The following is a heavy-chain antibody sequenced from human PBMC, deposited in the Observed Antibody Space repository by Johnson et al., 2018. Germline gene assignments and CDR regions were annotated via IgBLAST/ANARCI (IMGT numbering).Heavy chain of an antibody. CDR2: ISSTGGDT. CDR1: GFTFSSYA. J-gene: IGHJ4*02. D-gene: IGHD4-23*01. CDR3: GKDLGTAVIWGNDY. Sequence: VQLVESGGGLVQPGGSQRLSCEASGFTFSSYAMNWVRQAPGKGLEWVSGISSTGGDTYYADSVKGRFTISRENSKNTLYLQMNSLRAEDTAIYYCGKDLGTAVIWGNDYWCQGTLVTVSS. V-gene: IGHV3-23*04.